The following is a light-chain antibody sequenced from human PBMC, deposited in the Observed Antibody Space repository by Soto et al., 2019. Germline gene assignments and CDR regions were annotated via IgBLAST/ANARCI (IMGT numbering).Light chain of an antibody. V-gene: IGKV3-20*01. Sequence: EIVLTQSPGTLSLSPGETATLSCRASQSLTSSYLAWYQQRPGQAPSLLIYGLSSRATGIPDRFSGSGSGTDFTLTLTRLEPEDFAVYYCQHYGYSLWTFGQGTKVEIK. CDR1: QSLTSSY. CDR2: GLS. CDR3: QHYGYSLWT. J-gene: IGKJ1*01.